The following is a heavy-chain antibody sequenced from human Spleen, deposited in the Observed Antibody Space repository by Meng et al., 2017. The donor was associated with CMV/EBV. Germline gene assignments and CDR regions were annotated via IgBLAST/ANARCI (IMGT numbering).Heavy chain of an antibody. J-gene: IGHJ5*02. Sequence: SETLSLTCTVSGGSISSSSYYWSWIRQPPGKGLEWIGEINHSGSTNYNPSLKSRVTISVDTSKNQFSLKLSSVTAADTAVYYCARGGLVVPAGLKGVWFNPWGQGTLVTVSS. CDR2: INHSGST. D-gene: IGHD2-2*01. V-gene: IGHV4-39*07. CDR3: ARGGLVVPAGLKGVWFNP. CDR1: GGSISSSSYY.